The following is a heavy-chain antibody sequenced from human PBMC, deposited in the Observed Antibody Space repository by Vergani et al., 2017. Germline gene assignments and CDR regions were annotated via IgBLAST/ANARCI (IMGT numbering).Heavy chain of an antibody. Sequence: EVQLVESGGGLVQPGGSLRLSCAASGFTFSSYWMSWVRQAPGKGLEWVANIKQDGSEKYYVDSVKGPFTISRDNAKNSLYLQMNSLRAEDTSVYYCARDRRLNWFDPWGQGTLVTVSS. J-gene: IGHJ5*02. CDR3: ARDRRLNWFDP. CDR2: IKQDGSEK. D-gene: IGHD6-25*01. V-gene: IGHV3-7*01. CDR1: GFTFSSYW.